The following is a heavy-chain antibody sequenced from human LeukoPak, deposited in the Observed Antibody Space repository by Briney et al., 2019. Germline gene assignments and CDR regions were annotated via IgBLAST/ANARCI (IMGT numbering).Heavy chain of an antibody. J-gene: IGHJ5*02. Sequence: ASVKVSCKASGYTFTGYYMHWVRQAPGQGLEWMGWINPNSGGTNYAQKFQGRVTMTSDTSICTAYMELSRLRSDDTAVYYCARGPYCSSTSCYESWFDPWGQGTLVTVSS. CDR1: GYTFTGYY. V-gene: IGHV1-2*02. D-gene: IGHD2-2*01. CDR2: INPNSGGT. CDR3: ARGPYCSSTSCYESWFDP.